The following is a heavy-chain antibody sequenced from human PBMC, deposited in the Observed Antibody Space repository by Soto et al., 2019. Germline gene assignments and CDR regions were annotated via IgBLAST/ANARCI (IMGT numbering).Heavy chain of an antibody. Sequence: GGSLRLSCAASGFSFSSYGMHWVRQAPGKGLEWVAVISYDGSNKYYADSVKGRFTISRDNSKNTLYLQMNSLRAEDTAVYYCAKDVVPAAIAENWFDPWGHGTVCTVSS. V-gene: IGHV3-30*18. CDR1: GFSFSSYG. CDR3: AKDVVPAAIAENWFDP. CDR2: ISYDGSNK. J-gene: IGHJ5*02. D-gene: IGHD2-2*01.